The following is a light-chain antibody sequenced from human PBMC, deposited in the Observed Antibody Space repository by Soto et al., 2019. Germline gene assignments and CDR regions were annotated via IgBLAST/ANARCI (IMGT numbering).Light chain of an antibody. Sequence: QSALTQPASVSASPGQSITISCTGTSSDIGSYDLVSWYQQHPGKAPKLMIYDVIKRPSGVSSRFSGSKSANTASLTISGLQAEDEADYYCCSYAGSSTFKVFGGGTKLTVL. J-gene: IGLJ2*01. CDR3: CSYAGSSTFKV. V-gene: IGLV2-23*02. CDR2: DVI. CDR1: SSDIGSYDL.